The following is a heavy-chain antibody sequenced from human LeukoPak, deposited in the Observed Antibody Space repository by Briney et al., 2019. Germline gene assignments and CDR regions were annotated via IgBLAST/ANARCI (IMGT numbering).Heavy chain of an antibody. J-gene: IGHJ6*03. Sequence: ASVKVSCKASGGTFSSYAISWVRQAPGQGLEWMGGIIPIFGTANYAQKFQGRVTITADESTSTAYMELSSLRSEDTAVYYCASVLGIGYYYYYMDVWGKGTTVTISS. D-gene: IGHD7-27*01. CDR2: IIPIFGTA. CDR1: GGTFSSYA. CDR3: ASVLGIGYYYYYMDV. V-gene: IGHV1-69*13.